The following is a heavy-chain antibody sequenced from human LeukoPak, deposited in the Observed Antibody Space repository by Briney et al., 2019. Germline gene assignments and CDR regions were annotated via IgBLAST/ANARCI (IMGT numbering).Heavy chain of an antibody. D-gene: IGHD5-18*01. Sequence: PGGSLGLSCAASGFTFSSYWMSWVRQAPGKGLEWVSSISSSSSYIYYADSVKGRFTISRDNAKNSLYLQMNSLRAEDTAVYYCARDFGGYSYGEEDHWGQGTLVTVSS. CDR1: GFTFSSYW. J-gene: IGHJ4*02. CDR3: ARDFGGYSYGEEDH. CDR2: ISSSSSYI. V-gene: IGHV3-21*01.